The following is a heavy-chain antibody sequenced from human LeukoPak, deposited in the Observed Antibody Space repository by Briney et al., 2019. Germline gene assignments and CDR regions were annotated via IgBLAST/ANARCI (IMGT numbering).Heavy chain of an antibody. CDR2: IRYDGSNK. CDR3: ARTPTPKYSSSWYSPLVFDY. Sequence: PGGSLRLSCAASGFTFSSYGMHWVRQAPGKGLEWVAFIRYDGSNKYYADSVKGRFTISRDNSKNTLYLQMNSLRAEDTAVYYCARTPTPKYSSSWYSPLVFDYWGQGTLVTVSS. D-gene: IGHD6-13*01. CDR1: GFTFSSYG. V-gene: IGHV3-30*02. J-gene: IGHJ4*02.